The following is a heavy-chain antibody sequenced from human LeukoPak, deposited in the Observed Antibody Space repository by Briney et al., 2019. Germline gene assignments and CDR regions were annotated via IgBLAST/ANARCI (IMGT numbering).Heavy chain of an antibody. D-gene: IGHD1-14*01. CDR3: ARAVPGDAFDI. CDR1: GGTSSSYA. V-gene: IGHV1-69*05. Sequence: SVKASCKASGGTSSSYAISWVRQAPGQGLEWMGRIIPIFGTANYAQKFQGRVTITTDESTSTAYMELSSLGSEDTAVYYCARAVPGDAFDIWGQGTMVTVSS. J-gene: IGHJ3*02. CDR2: IIPIFGTA.